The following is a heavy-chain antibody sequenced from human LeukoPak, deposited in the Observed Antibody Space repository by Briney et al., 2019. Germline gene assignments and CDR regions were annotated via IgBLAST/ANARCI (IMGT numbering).Heavy chain of an antibody. CDR1: GGSISSAY. Sequence: SETLSLTCIVSGGSISSAYWSWIRQPPGKALEWIGFIYYTGSTNYNPSLNSRVTMSVDTSKIQFSLKLSSVTAADTAVYYCARDGKYNWFDPWGQGTLVTVSS. J-gene: IGHJ5*02. CDR2: IYYTGST. V-gene: IGHV4-59*12. CDR3: ARDGKYNWFDP. D-gene: IGHD1-26*01.